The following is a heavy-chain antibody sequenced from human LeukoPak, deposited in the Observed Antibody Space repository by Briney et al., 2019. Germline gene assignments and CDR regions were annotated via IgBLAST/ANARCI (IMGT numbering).Heavy chain of an antibody. D-gene: IGHD3-10*01. CDR1: GGPLSSYY. Sequence: PSETLSLTCSVSGGPLSSYYWSWVRQPAGKGLEWIGRIYFRGGAKYNPSLKSRVSMSLDTSKNQISLRLTYVTAADTAVYYCARDRGGILVGNDAFDMWGQGTMVTVSS. CDR3: ARDRGGILVGNDAFDM. J-gene: IGHJ3*02. CDR2: IYFRGGA. V-gene: IGHV4-4*07.